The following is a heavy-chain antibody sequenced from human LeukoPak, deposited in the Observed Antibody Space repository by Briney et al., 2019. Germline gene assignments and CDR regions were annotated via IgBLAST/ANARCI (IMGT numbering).Heavy chain of an antibody. CDR1: GYTFTSYY. V-gene: IGHV1-46*01. J-gene: IGHJ4*02. CDR3: ARGIGRDYYDSSGYLDY. Sequence: GASVKVSCKASGYTFTSYYMHWVRQAPGQGLEWMGIINPSGGSTSYAQKFQGRVTMTRDTSTSTVYMDLSSLRSEDTAVYYCARGIGRDYYDSSGYLDYWGQGTLVTVSS. D-gene: IGHD3-22*01. CDR2: INPSGGST.